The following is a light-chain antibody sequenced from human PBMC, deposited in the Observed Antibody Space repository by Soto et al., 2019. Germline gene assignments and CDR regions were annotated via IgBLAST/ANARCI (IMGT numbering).Light chain of an antibody. V-gene: IGLV2-14*01. CDR1: ASDIGAYNF. Sequence: QSVLTQPASVSGSPGQSVTISCTGTASDIGAYNFVSWYQQHPGKAPKLMIYEVSNRPSGLSNRFSGSKSGNTASLTISGLQAEDEADYYCSSYTSYTTPVIFGGGTKLTVL. J-gene: IGLJ2*01. CDR2: EVS. CDR3: SSYTSYTTPVI.